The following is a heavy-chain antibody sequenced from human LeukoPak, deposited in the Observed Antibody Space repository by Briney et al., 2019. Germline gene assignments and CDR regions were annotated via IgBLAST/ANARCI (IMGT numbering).Heavy chain of an antibody. V-gene: IGHV3-20*04. Sequence: GGSLRLSCAASGFTFDDYGMSWVRQAPGKGLEWVSGINWNGGSTGYADSVKDRFTISRDNAKNSLYLQMNSLRAEDTALYYCARLANYCSSTSCYIYYFDYWGQGTLVTVSS. D-gene: IGHD2-2*02. CDR2: INWNGGST. CDR1: GFTFDDYG. CDR3: ARLANYCSSTSCYIYYFDY. J-gene: IGHJ4*02.